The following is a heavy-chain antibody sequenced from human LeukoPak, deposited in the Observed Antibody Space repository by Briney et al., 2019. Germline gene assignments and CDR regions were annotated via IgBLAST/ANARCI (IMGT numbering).Heavy chain of an antibody. CDR3: ARHDCSGGSCQLLV. Sequence: PGEPLKISCQGSVYSFTSYWIGWVGQMPGKGLEWMGIIYPGDSDTGYSPPFQGQVSISAVKSLSTAYLQWSSLKSSDTAMYYCARHDCSGGSCQLLVWGLGTLVTVSS. V-gene: IGHV5-51*01. CDR2: IYPGDSDT. D-gene: IGHD2-15*01. J-gene: IGHJ4*02. CDR1: VYSFTSYW.